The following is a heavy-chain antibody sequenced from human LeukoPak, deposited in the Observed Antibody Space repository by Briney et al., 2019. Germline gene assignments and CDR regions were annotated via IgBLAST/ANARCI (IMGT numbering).Heavy chain of an antibody. V-gene: IGHV3-23*01. D-gene: IGHD3-3*01. CDR2: ISGSGGST. CDR1: GFTFSSYA. Sequence: HSGGSLRLSCAASGFTFSSYAMSWVRQALGKGLEWVSAISGSGGSTYYADSVKGRFTISRDNSKNTLYLQMNSLRAEDTAVYYCAKDQSGRHPRQDAFDIWGQGTMVTVSS. J-gene: IGHJ3*02. CDR3: AKDQSGRHPRQDAFDI.